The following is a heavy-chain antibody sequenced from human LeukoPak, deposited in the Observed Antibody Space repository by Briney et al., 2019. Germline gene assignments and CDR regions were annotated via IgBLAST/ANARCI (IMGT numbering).Heavy chain of an antibody. J-gene: IGHJ4*02. CDR1: GFTFSDYD. CDR3: AKQKGYCSGGSCYYSDY. D-gene: IGHD2-15*01. Sequence: PGGSLRLSCAASGFTFSDYDMTWVRQAPGKGLEWVSGISAFGDTTYYAKSMKGRFTISRDNSKKTLYLQMNSLRAEDTARYYCAKQKGYCSGGSCYYSDYWGQGTLVTVSS. CDR2: ISAFGDTT. V-gene: IGHV3-23*01.